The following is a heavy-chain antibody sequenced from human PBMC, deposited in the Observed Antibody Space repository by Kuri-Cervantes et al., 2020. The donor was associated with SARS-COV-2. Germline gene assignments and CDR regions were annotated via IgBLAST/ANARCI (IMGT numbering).Heavy chain of an antibody. D-gene: IGHD3-22*01. V-gene: IGHV3-23*01. Sequence: SCAASGFTFSSYAMSWVRQAPGKGLEWVSAISGNGGSTYYADSVKGRFTISRDNSKNTLYLQMNSLRAEDTAVYYCAKDLGHSPYDSSGYRYWGQGTLVTVSS. CDR3: AKDLGHSPYDSSGYRY. J-gene: IGHJ4*02. CDR2: ISGNGGST. CDR1: GFTFSSYA.